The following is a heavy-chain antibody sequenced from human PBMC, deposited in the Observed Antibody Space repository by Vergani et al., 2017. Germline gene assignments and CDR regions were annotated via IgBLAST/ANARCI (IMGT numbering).Heavy chain of an antibody. CDR1: GFTFGDCY. CDR3: ARISGGSAPYLHD. Sequence: EVQLLESGGGLVKPGGSLRLSCAASGFTFGDCYMAWLRLAPGKGLDWVASIKRDGIETFSVDSVKGLFTISRDKAKTTLYLQKNSLRDEDRGVYYCARISGGSAPYLHDWGQGTLVTVAS. CDR2: IKRDGIET. J-gene: IGHJ1*01. D-gene: IGHD2-15*01. V-gene: IGHV3-7*01.